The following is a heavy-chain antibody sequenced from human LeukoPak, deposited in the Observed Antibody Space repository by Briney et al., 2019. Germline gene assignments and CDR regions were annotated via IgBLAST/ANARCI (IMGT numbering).Heavy chain of an antibody. Sequence: GGSLRLSCAASGFTFSTYSVSWVRLAPGKGLEWVSSISSRSSYINYGDSVKGRFTISRDNAKNSLYLQMNSLRAEDTAVYYCVRESTYAFHIWGQGTMVTVSS. CDR2: ISSRSSYI. V-gene: IGHV3-21*01. D-gene: IGHD2/OR15-2a*01. CDR3: VRESTYAFHI. J-gene: IGHJ3*02. CDR1: GFTFSTYS.